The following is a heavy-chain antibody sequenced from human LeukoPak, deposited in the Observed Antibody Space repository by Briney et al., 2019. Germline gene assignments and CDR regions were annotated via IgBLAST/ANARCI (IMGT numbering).Heavy chain of an antibody. Sequence: SETLSLTCAVSRGSFSGYSWNWIRQSPGKGLEWIGEVNRGGFTNYNPSLKSRVSISGDTSKQQFSLKLTSVTAADTAVYYCARGVVFRQSSPYFDHWGQGTLVTVSS. CDR2: VNRGGFT. J-gene: IGHJ4*02. CDR1: RGSFSGYS. CDR3: ARGVVFRQSSPYFDH. V-gene: IGHV4-34*01. D-gene: IGHD2-8*02.